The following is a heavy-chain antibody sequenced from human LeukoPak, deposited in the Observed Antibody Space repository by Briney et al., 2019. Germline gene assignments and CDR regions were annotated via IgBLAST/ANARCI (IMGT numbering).Heavy chain of an antibody. CDR1: GFTFSNAW. V-gene: IGHV3-15*01. Sequence: GGSLRLSCAASGFTFSNAWMSWVRQAPGKGLEWIGRIRSKTDGGTTDYAAPVKGRFTFSRDDSRDTLYLQLNSLRTEDTAVYYCTTDPMNGYYFDYWGQGTLVTVSS. J-gene: IGHJ4*02. D-gene: IGHD1-1*01. CDR2: IRSKTDGGTT. CDR3: TTDPMNGYYFDY.